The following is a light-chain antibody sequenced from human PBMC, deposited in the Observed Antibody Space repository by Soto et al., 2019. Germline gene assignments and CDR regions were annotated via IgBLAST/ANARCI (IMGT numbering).Light chain of an antibody. Sequence: QTVVTQEPSLTVSPGGTVTVTCAFSTGAVTSGHYPNWFQQKPGQAPRALIYSTSKKRSWTPARFSGSLLADKAALTLSDAQPEDEADYYCLLYLGGAHVFGTGTKLTVL. CDR2: STS. CDR3: LLYLGGAHV. J-gene: IGLJ1*01. CDR1: TGAVTSGHY. V-gene: IGLV7-43*01.